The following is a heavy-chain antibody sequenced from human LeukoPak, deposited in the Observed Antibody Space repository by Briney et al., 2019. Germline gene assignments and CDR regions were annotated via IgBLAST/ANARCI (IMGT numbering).Heavy chain of an antibody. CDR3: ARDGAPISGSYYGWFDP. Sequence: PSETLSLTCTVSGYSISTGYYWGWIRQPPGKGLEWIGSIYHSGTTYYNPSLKSRVTISVDTSKNQFSLKLSSVTAADTAVYYCARDGAPISGSYYGWFDPWGQGTLVTVSS. D-gene: IGHD1-26*01. CDR2: IYHSGTT. V-gene: IGHV4-38-2*02. J-gene: IGHJ5*02. CDR1: GYSISTGYY.